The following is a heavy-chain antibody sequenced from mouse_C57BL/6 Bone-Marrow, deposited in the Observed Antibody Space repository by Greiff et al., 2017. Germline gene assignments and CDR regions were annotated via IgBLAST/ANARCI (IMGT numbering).Heavy chain of an antibody. CDR3: ARDYYGTPYYYAMDY. CDR2: IDPSDSYT. D-gene: IGHD1-1*01. J-gene: IGHJ4*01. CDR1: GYTFTSYW. V-gene: IGHV1-50*01. Sequence: QVQLQQSGAELVKPGASVKLSCKASGYTFTSYWMQWVKQRPGQGLEWIGEIDPSDSYTNYNQKFKGKATLTVDTSSSTAYMQLSSLTSEDSAVSYCARDYYGTPYYYAMDYWGQGTSVTVSS.